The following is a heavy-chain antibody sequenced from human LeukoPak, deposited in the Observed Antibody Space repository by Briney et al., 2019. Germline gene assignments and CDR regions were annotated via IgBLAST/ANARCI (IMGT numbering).Heavy chain of an antibody. CDR1: GGSFSGYY. Sequence: SETLSLTCAVYGGSFSGYYWSWIRQPPGKGLEWIGEINHSGSTNYNPSLKSRVTISVDTSKNQFSLKLSSVTAADTAVYYCARRLRGYDYVWGSYRPQALFDYWGQGTLVTVSS. J-gene: IGHJ4*02. CDR3: ARRLRGYDYVWGSYRPQALFDY. V-gene: IGHV4-34*01. D-gene: IGHD3-16*02. CDR2: INHSGST.